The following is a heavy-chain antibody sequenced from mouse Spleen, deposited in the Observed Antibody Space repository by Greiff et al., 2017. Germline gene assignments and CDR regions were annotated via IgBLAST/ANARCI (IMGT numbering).Heavy chain of an antibody. D-gene: IGHD2-3*01. CDR1: GFTFSDYY. CDR2: INYDGSST. CDR3: AREDDGYHWYFDV. V-gene: IGHV5-16*01. Sequence: EVKLVESEGGLVQPGSSMKLSCTASGFTFSDYYMAWVRQVPEKGLEWVANINYDGSSTYYLDSLKSRFIISRDNAKNILYLQMSSLKSEDTATYYCAREDDGYHWYFDVWGAGTTVTVSS. J-gene: IGHJ1*01.